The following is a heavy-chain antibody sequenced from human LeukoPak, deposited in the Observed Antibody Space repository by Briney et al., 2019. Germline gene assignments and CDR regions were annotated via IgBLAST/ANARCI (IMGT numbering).Heavy chain of an antibody. D-gene: IGHD2-2*01. J-gene: IGHJ3*02. CDR2: LSHSGSS. CDR3: ARARYANAWYAFDI. V-gene: IGHV4-59*02. CDR1: GGSVSSYY. Sequence: PSETLSLTCTVSGGSVSSYYWSWIRQPPGRGLEWIGYLSHSGSSDSNPSLKSRVTILVDTSKNQFSLKLTSVTAADTAVYYCARARYANAWYAFDIWGQGTMVTVSS.